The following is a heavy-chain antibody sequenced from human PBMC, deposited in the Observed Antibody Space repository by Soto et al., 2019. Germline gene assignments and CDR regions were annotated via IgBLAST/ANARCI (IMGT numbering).Heavy chain of an antibody. CDR2: ISYDGSNK. J-gene: IGHJ5*02. D-gene: IGHD6-19*01. CDR3: ARVGSSGWFNWFDP. Sequence: GGSLRLSCAASGFTFSSYAMHWVRPAPGKGLEWVAVISYDGSNKYYADSVKGRFTISRDNAKNSLYLQMNSLRAEDTAVYYCARVGSSGWFNWFDPWGQGTLVTVSS. CDR1: GFTFSSYA. V-gene: IGHV3-30-3*01.